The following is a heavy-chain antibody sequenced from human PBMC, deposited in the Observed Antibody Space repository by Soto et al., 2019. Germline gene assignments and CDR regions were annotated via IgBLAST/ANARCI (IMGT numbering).Heavy chain of an antibody. J-gene: IGHJ4*02. CDR2: IYYSGST. D-gene: IGHD5-12*01. Sequence: SETLSLTCAFSGYSIISGYYWGWIRQPPGKRLEWIGSIYYSGSTYYNPSLESRVTISVDTSKNHFSLKLSSVTAADTAVYYCARKGVATTVFDYWGQGTLVTVS. V-gene: IGHV4-38-2*01. CDR1: GYSIISGYY. CDR3: ARKGVATTVFDY.